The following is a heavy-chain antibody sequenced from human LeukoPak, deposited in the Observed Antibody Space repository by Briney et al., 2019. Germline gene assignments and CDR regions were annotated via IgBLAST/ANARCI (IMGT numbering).Heavy chain of an antibody. CDR3: ARAMVRGVKGYYYYYMDV. Sequence: SETLSLTCTVSGGSISSGSYYWRWIRQPAGKGLEWIERIYTSGSTNYNPSLKSRATISVDTSKNQFSLKLSSVTAADTAVYYCARAMVRGVKGYYYYYMDVWGKGTTVTVSS. D-gene: IGHD3-10*01. CDR1: GGSISSGSYY. J-gene: IGHJ6*03. V-gene: IGHV4-61*02. CDR2: IYTSGST.